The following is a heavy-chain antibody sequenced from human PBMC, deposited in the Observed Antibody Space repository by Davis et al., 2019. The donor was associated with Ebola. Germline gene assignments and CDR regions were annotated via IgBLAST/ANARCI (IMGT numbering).Heavy chain of an antibody. CDR3: ARARHGFWSGYNEIDY. D-gene: IGHD3-3*01. CDR1: GYGFTSYW. J-gene: IGHJ4*02. V-gene: IGHV5-51*01. CDR2: IYPGDSDT. Sequence: PGGSLRLSCKGSGYGFTSYWIAWVRQMPGKGLEWMGIIYPGDSDTRYSPSFQGQVIISADKSTSTAYLQWSSLRASDTAMYYCARARHGFWSGYNEIDYWGRGTLVTVSS.